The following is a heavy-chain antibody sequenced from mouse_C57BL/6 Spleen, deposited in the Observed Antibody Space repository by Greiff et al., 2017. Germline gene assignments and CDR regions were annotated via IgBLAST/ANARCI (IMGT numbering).Heavy chain of an antibody. J-gene: IGHJ2*01. Sequence: VQLKQPGAELVRPGSSVKLSCKASGYTFTSYWMHWVKQRPIQGLEWIGNIDPSDSETHYNQKFKDKATLTVDKSSSTAYMQLSSLTSEDSAVYYCARVRGYYFDYWGQGTTLTVSS. CDR3: ARVRGYYFDY. CDR1: GYTFTSYW. V-gene: IGHV1-52*01. CDR2: IDPSDSET.